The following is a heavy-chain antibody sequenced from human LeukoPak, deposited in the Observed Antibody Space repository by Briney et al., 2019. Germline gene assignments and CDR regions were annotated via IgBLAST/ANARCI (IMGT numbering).Heavy chain of an antibody. J-gene: IGHJ4*02. CDR3: AKTGCTSTGCYENY. V-gene: IGHV3-23*01. CDR2: ISGSGGDT. D-gene: IGHD2-2*01. CDR1: GFTFSSYA. Sequence: GGSLRLSCAASGFTFSSYAMSWVRQAPGKGLEWVSVISGSGGDTYYADSVKGRFTISRHNSKNTLYLQMDSLRAEDTAIYYCAKTGCTSTGCYENYWGQGTLVTVSS.